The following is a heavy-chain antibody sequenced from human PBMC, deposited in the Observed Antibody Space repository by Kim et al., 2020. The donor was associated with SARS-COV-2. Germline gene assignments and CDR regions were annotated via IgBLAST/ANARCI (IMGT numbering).Heavy chain of an antibody. CDR2: INPNSGGT. V-gene: IGHV1-2*02. CDR1: GYTFTGYQ. Sequence: ASVKVSCKSSGYTFTGYQMHWVRQAPGQGLEWMGWINPNSGGTNYAQKFQGRLTMTRDTSISTAYMELSRLRSDDTAVYYCARETTCSGGNCPQGIYYFDYWGQGTPVTVSS. J-gene: IGHJ4*02. CDR3: ARETTCSGGNCPQGIYYFDY. D-gene: IGHD2-15*01.